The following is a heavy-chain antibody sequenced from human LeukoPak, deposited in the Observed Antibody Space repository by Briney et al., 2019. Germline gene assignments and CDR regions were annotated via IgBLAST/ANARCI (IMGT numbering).Heavy chain of an antibody. CDR1: GGSISSYY. D-gene: IGHD3-10*01. CDR3: ARLYYGSGSQDNWFDP. Sequence: SETLSPTCTVSGGSISSYYWSWIRQPPGKGLEWIGYIYYSGSTNYNPSLKSRVTISVDTSKNQFSLKLSSVTAADTAVYYCARLYYGSGSQDNWFDPWGQGTLVTVSS. J-gene: IGHJ5*02. CDR2: IYYSGST. V-gene: IGHV4-59*08.